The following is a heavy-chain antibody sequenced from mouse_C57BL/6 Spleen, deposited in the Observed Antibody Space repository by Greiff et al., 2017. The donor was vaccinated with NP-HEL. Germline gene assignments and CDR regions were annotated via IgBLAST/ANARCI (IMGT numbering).Heavy chain of an antibody. J-gene: IGHJ2*01. CDR3: ARSGVGRYYFDY. Sequence: VQLQQSGPELVKPGASVKIPCKASGYTFTDYNMDWVKQSHGKSLEWIGDINPNNGGTIYNQKFKGKATLTVDKSSSTAYMELRSLTSEDTADYYCARSGVGRYYFDYWGQGTTLTVSS. D-gene: IGHD4-1*01. CDR2: INPNNGGT. CDR1: GYTFTDYN. V-gene: IGHV1-18*01.